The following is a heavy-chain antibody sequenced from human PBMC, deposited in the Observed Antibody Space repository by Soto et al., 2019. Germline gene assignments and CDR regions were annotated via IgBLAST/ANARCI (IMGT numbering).Heavy chain of an antibody. CDR2: IIPILGIG. CDR3: AREVAVGDHDAFDI. D-gene: IGHD2-21*01. CDR1: GGTFSNYT. V-gene: IGHV1-69*08. Sequence: QVQLVQSGAEVKKPGSSVKVSCKASGGTFSNYTVSWVRQAPGQGLEWMGRIIPILGIGNYAQKFQGRVTIIAVRSTCTAYLELSSLRAEDTAIYFCAREVAVGDHDAFDIWGQGTTVTVAS. J-gene: IGHJ3*02.